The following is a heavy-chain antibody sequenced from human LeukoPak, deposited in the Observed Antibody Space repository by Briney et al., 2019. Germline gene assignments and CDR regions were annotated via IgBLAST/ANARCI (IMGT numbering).Heavy chain of an antibody. J-gene: IGHJ4*02. Sequence: NPSETLSLTCAVYGGSFSGYYWSWIRQPPGKGLEWIGEINHSGSTNYNPSLKSRVTIPVDTSKNQFSLKLSSVTAADTAVYYCARGPGVTGTIGFDYWGQGTLVTVSS. CDR2: INHSGST. D-gene: IGHD1-7*01. CDR1: GGSFSGYY. CDR3: ARGPGVTGTIGFDY. V-gene: IGHV4-34*01.